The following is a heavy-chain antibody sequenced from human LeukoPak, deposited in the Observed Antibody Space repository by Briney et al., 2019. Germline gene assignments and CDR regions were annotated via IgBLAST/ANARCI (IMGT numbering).Heavy chain of an antibody. D-gene: IGHD1-26*01. J-gene: IGHJ3*02. CDR2: ISSSSSYI. V-gene: IGHV3-21*01. CDR1: GFTFSSYS. CDR3: ARGLGGSYYAVDAFDI. Sequence: GGSLRLSCAASGFTFSSYSMNWVRQAPGKGLEWVSSISSSSSYIYYADSVKGRFTISRDNAKNSLYLQMNSLRAEDTAVYYCARGLGGSYYAVDAFDIWGQGTMVTVSS.